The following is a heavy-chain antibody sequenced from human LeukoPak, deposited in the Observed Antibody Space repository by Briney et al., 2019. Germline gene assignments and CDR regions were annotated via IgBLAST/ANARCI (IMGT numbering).Heavy chain of an antibody. V-gene: IGHV3-30*03. CDR1: GFTFSSYG. CDR3: ARESGAADWYKGFDY. J-gene: IGHJ4*02. CDR2: ISYDGSNK. Sequence: GRSLGLSCAASGFTFSSYGMHWVRQAPGKGLEWVAVISYDGSNKYYADSVKGRFTISRDNSKNTLYLQMNSLRAEDTAVYYCARESGAADWYKGFDYWGQGTLVTVSS. D-gene: IGHD3-9*01.